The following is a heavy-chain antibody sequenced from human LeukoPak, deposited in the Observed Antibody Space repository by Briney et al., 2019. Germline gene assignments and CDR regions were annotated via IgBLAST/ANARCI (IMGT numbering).Heavy chain of an antibody. V-gene: IGHV4-38-2*02. CDR1: GYSISSGYC. D-gene: IGHD1-7*01. J-gene: IGHJ4*02. CDR2: ICHSETT. Sequence: PSETLSLTCTVFGYSISSGYCWGWIRQPPGKGLEWIGNICHSETTYYNPSLKSRVTISLDKSKNQFSLKLSSVTAADTAVYYCASIKENNWNYAYYFDYWGQGTPVTVSS. CDR3: ASIKENNWNYAYYFDY.